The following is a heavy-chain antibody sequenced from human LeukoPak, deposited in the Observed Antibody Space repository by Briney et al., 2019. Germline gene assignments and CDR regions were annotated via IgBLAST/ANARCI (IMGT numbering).Heavy chain of an antibody. CDR1: GYTFTGYY. CDR2: INPNSGGT. D-gene: IGHD6-19*01. J-gene: IGHJ4*02. V-gene: IGHV1-2*06. Sequence: ASVKVSCKASGYTFTGYYTHWVRQAPGQGLEWMGRINPNSGGTNYAQKFQGRVTMTRDTSISTAYMELSRLRSDDTAVYYCARDLRYSSGWYVNWGQGTLVTVSS. CDR3: ARDLRYSSGWYVN.